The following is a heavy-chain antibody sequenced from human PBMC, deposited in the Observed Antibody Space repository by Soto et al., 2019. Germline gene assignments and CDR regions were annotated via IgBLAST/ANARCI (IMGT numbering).Heavy chain of an antibody. D-gene: IGHD3-16*01. CDR3: AGESLGAKGAED. CDR2: IIPIIGVT. J-gene: IGHJ4*02. Sequence: QVQLVQSGAEVKRPGSSVKVSCESSGDTFNSYVISWVRQAPGQGLEWMGGIIPIIGVTHYAQKFQGRVTISAVSSAGTAYMKMTNLGSQPTALYCCAGESLGAKGAEDWGQGTLVTVSS. V-gene: IGHV1-69*17. CDR1: GDTFNSYV.